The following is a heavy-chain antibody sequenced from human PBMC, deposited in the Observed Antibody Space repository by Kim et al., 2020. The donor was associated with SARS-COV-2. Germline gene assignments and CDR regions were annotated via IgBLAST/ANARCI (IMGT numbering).Heavy chain of an antibody. Sequence: GGSLRLSCAASGFTFSSYGMHWVRQAPGKGLEWVAVISYDGSNKYYADSVKGRFTISRDNSKNTLYLQMNSLRAEDTAVYYCAKDETKSGTYYDFWSGYGQLDYWGQGTLVTVSS. D-gene: IGHD3-3*01. CDR1: GFTFSSYG. J-gene: IGHJ4*02. CDR2: ISYDGSNK. V-gene: IGHV3-30*18. CDR3: AKDETKSGTYYDFWSGYGQLDY.